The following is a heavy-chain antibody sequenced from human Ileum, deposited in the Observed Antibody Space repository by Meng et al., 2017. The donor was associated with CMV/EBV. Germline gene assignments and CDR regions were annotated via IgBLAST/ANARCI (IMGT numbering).Heavy chain of an antibody. CDR3: ARDLTNKWFYY. CDR2: MYFSGIA. CDR1: GGSISSSSYD. J-gene: IGHJ4*02. Sequence: HLQLQESGPGLVKPSETLSLTCTGSGGSISSSSYDWGWIRQPPGKRLEWIGSMYFSGIADYNPSLKSRVTISLHATQKQFSLRLTSVTAADSAVYFCARDLTNKWFYYWGQGTLVTVSS. V-gene: IGHV4-39*07. D-gene: IGHD1-26*01.